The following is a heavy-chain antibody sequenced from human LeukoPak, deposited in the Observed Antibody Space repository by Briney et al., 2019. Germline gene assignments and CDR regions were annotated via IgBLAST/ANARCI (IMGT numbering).Heavy chain of an antibody. V-gene: IGHV4-38-2*02. J-gene: IGHJ6*03. D-gene: IGHD6-13*01. CDR2: FYHGGST. CDR3: ARGNSDSSSNTHYYYYMDV. Sequence: SETLSLTCTVSGYSISTGYYWDWIRQPPGKGLEWIGTFYHGGSTNYNPSLKSRVTISVDTSKNQFSLKLSSVTAADTAVYYCARGNSDSSSNTHYYYYMDVWGKGTTVTISS. CDR1: GYSISTGYY.